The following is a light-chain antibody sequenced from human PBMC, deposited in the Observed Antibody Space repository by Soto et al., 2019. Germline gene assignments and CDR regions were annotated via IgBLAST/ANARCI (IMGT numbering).Light chain of an antibody. CDR3: QQYNDRPPIT. CDR1: QSVDNN. V-gene: IGKV3-15*01. Sequence: EIVMTQSPVTLSASPGESATLSCRASQSVDNNVAWYQQTPGQAPRLLVVGSFARATGIPARFSGSGSGSEFTLTIRGLQSEDFAVYYCQQYNDRPPITCGQGTRLEIK. J-gene: IGKJ5*01. CDR2: GSF.